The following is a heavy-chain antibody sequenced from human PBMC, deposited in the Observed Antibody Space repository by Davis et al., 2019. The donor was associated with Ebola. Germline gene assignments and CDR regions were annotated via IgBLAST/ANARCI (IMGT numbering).Heavy chain of an antibody. CDR1: GFTFRNYA. CDR3: ARAVFHEVLDY. V-gene: IGHV3-30*04. D-gene: IGHD3-3*01. J-gene: IGHJ4*02. Sequence: GESLKISCVASGFTFRNYAMHWVRQAPGKGLEWVAVVSHSERETFYADSVKGRFTISRDNSGNTLYLQMNSLTADDTAVYYCARAVFHEVLDYWGQGTPVTVSS. CDR2: VSHSERET.